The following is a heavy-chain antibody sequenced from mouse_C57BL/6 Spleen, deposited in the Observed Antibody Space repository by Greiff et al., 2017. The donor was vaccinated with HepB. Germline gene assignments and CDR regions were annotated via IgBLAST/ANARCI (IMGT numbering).Heavy chain of an antibody. D-gene: IGHD2-12*01. J-gene: IGHJ4*01. CDR3: ARLRGIIYYYAMDY. CDR2: IYPGDGDT. Sequence: VQLQQSGPELVKPGASVKISCKASGYAFSSSWMNWVKQRPGKGLEWIGRIYPGDGDTNYNGKFKGKATLTADKSSSTAYMQLSSLTSEDSAVYFCARLRGIIYYYAMDYWGQGTSVTVSS. CDR1: GYAFSSSW. V-gene: IGHV1-82*01.